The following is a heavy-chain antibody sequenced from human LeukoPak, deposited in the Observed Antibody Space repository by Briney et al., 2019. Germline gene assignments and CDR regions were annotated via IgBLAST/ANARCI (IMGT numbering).Heavy chain of an antibody. J-gene: IGHJ4*02. CDR3: AKSPIYSSGWTSFDY. Sequence: SETLSLTCTVSGDSISSYYWSWIRQPPGKGLEWIGYIYYTGSTNYNPSLKSRVTISVDTSKNQFSLMLRSVTAADTAVYYCAKSPIYSSGWTSFDYRGQGILVTVSS. V-gene: IGHV4-59*08. CDR2: IYYTGST. CDR1: GDSISSYY. D-gene: IGHD6-19*01.